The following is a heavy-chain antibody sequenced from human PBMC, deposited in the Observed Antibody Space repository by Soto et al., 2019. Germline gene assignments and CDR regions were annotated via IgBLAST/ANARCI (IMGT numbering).Heavy chain of an antibody. CDR2: ISAYNGNT. CDR1: GYTFTSYG. V-gene: IGHV1-18*01. D-gene: IGHD2-15*01. Sequence: ASVKVSCKASGYTFTSYGISWVRQAPGQGLEWMGWISAYNGNTNYAQKLQGRVTMTTDTSTSTAYMELRSLRSDDTAVYYFARGIVVVVAAIPWDVFDIWGQRTMVTVSS. J-gene: IGHJ3*02. CDR3: ARGIVVVVAAIPWDVFDI.